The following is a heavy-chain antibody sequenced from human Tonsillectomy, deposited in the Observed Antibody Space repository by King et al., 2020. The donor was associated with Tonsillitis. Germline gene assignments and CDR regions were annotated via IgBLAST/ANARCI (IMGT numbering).Heavy chain of an antibody. D-gene: IGHD3-10*01. CDR3: AIDAKFGELSIFVWDAFDI. J-gene: IGHJ3*02. Sequence: VQLVQSGAEVKTPGSSVKVSCKASGGTFSSYAVSWVRQAPGQGLEWMGGIIPIFGTAKYAQKFQGRVTITADEYTSTAYINLSSLRSEDAAVYYCAIDAKFGELSIFVWDAFDIWGQGTMVTVSS. CDR1: GGTFSSYA. CDR2: IIPIFGTA. V-gene: IGHV1-69*01.